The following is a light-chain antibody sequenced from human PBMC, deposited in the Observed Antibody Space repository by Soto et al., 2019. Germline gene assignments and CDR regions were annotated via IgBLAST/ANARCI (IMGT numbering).Light chain of an antibody. J-gene: IGKJ4*01. CDR1: QSINSD. Sequence: EIVMTQSPATLSVSPGERATLSCRASQSINSDLAWYQHKPGQAPRVLIYGASTRATGIPARFSGSGSGTEFTLTISSLQSEDFAVYYCQQYNKWPPLTFGGGTKVEIK. V-gene: IGKV3-15*01. CDR3: QQYNKWPPLT. CDR2: GAS.